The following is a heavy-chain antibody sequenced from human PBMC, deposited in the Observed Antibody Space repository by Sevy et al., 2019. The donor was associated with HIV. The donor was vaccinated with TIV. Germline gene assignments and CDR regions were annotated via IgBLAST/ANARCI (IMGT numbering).Heavy chain of an antibody. CDR1: GITFSESL. J-gene: IGHJ4*02. D-gene: IGHD6-19*01. V-gene: IGHV3-7*01. CDR2: IKQDGSHK. CDR3: ARVFSGSAPGFDY. Sequence: GGSLRLSCASSGITFSESLMSWVRQAPGKGLEWVASIKQDGSHKYYVDSVKGRFSISRDNAKNSLYLQMNSLRGDDTALYYCARVFSGSAPGFDYWGQGTLVTVSS.